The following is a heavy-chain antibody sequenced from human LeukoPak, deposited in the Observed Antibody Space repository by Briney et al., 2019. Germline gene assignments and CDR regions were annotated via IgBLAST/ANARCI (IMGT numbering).Heavy chain of an antibody. D-gene: IGHD4-11*01. CDR3: ARDVYSTSRNWFDP. V-gene: IGHV4-39*07. J-gene: IGHJ5*02. CDR2: IYYSGST. Sequence: SETPSLTCTVSGGSISSSSYYWGWIRQPPGKGLEWIGSIYYSGSTYYNPSLKSRVTISVDTSKNQFSLKLSSVTAADTAVYYCARDVYSTSRNWFDPWGQGTLVTVSS. CDR1: GGSISSSSYY.